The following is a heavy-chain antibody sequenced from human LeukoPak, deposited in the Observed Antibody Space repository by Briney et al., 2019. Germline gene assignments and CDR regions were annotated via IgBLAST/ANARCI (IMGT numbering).Heavy chain of an antibody. CDR1: GGSFTNYY. J-gene: IGHJ3*02. CDR2: INHSGST. CDR3: ARVYYGDYENDGFDI. D-gene: IGHD4-17*01. Sequence: SETLSLTCAVCGGSFTNYYWNWIRQPPGKGLEWIGEINHSGSTNYKPSLKSRVTISVDTSKNQFSLKLRSVIAADTAVYYCARVYYGDYENDGFDIWGQGTMVTSLQ. V-gene: IGHV4-34*01.